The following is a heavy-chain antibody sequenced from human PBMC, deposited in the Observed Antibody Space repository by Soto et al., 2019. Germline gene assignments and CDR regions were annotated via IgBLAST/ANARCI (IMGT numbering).Heavy chain of an antibody. V-gene: IGHV3-30*18. CDR3: AKDSVWRIEAAHY. CDR2: ISYDGSNK. J-gene: IGHJ4*02. CDR1: GFTFSSYG. D-gene: IGHD6-13*01. Sequence: QVQLVESGGGVVQPGRSLRLSCAASGFTFSSYGMHWVRQAPGKGLEWVAVISYDGSNKYYADSVKGRFTISRDNSKNTLYLQMNGLRAEDTAVYYCAKDSVWRIEAAHYWGQGTLVTVSS.